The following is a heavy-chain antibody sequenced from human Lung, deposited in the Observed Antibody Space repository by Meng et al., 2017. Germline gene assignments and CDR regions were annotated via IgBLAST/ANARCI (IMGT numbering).Heavy chain of an antibody. CDR3: ARGPTYVWGSLWVAGEYYFDY. V-gene: IGHV1-8*01. CDR2: MNPNSGNK. CDR1: VYTFASYD. J-gene: IGHJ4*02. Sequence: VKWVASGDGVEKPGASVQVYSKASVYTFASYDINWVRQATGQGLEWMGWMNPNSGNKGYAQKFQGRVTMTRNTSISTAYMELSSLRSEDTAVYYCARGPTYVWGSLWVAGEYYFDYWGQGTLVTVSS. D-gene: IGHD3-16*01.